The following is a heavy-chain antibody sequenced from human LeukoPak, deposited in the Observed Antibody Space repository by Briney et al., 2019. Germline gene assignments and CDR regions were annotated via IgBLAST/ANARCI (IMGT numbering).Heavy chain of an antibody. CDR1: GYSFTNYW. CDR3: ARHQAVTGTGGARMDV. CDR2: IYPGDSDT. Sequence: GESLKISCKWSGYSFTNYWIGWVRQMPGKGLEWMGIIYPGDSDTRYSPSFQGHLTISADKSISTAHLQWSSLRASDTAIYYCARHQAVTGTGGARMDVWGQGTTVTVFS. D-gene: IGHD6-19*01. V-gene: IGHV5-51*01. J-gene: IGHJ6*02.